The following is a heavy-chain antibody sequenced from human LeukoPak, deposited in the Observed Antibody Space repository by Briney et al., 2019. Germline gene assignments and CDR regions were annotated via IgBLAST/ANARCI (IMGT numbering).Heavy chain of an antibody. CDR3: ARGTTYYYDGSGYYSYDAFDI. J-gene: IGHJ3*02. Sequence: GASVKVSCKASGGTFSSYAISWVRQAPGQGLEWMGRIIPIFGTANYAQKFQGRVTITTDESTSTAYMELSSLRSEDTAVYYCARGTTYYYDGSGYYSYDAFDIWGQGTMVTVSS. D-gene: IGHD3-22*01. CDR1: GGTFSSYA. V-gene: IGHV1-69*05. CDR2: IIPIFGTA.